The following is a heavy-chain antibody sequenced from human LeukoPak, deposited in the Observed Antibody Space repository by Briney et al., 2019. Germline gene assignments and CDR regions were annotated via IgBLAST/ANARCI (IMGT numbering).Heavy chain of an antibody. Sequence: GGSLRLSCAASGFTFDDYAMHWVRQAPGKGLEWVSGISWNSGSIGYADSVKGRFTISRDNAKNSLYLQMNSLRAEDTALYYCAKDWGSGWYGWNYFDYWGQGTLVTVSS. CDR3: AKDWGSGWYGWNYFDY. CDR1: GFTFDDYA. V-gene: IGHV3-9*01. D-gene: IGHD6-19*01. CDR2: ISWNSGSI. J-gene: IGHJ4*02.